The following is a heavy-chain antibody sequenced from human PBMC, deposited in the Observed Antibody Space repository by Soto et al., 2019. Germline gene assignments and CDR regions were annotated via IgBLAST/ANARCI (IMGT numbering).Heavy chain of an antibody. V-gene: IGHV6-1*01. CDR2: TYYRSKWYN. CDR3: ARGDTSYFCTGPSYYYMHV. J-gene: IGHJ6*03. D-gene: IGHD2-8*02. Sequence: SQTLSLTCAISGDSVSSNSAAWNWIRQSPSRGLEWLGRTYYRSKWYNDYAVSVKSRITINPDTSKNQFSLQLNSVTPEDTAVYYCARGDTSYFCTGPSYYYMHVWGKAPTVTVSS. CDR1: GDSVSSNSAA.